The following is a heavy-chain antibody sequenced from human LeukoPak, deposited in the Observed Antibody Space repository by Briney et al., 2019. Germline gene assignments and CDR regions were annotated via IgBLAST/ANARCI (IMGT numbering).Heavy chain of an antibody. J-gene: IGHJ3*02. Sequence: SVKVSCKASGGTFSSYAISWVRQAPGQGLERMGGIIPIFGTANYAQKFQGRVTITADKSTSTAYMELSSLRSEDTAVYYCARGRYYYDSSGYSGDDAFDIWGQGTMVTVSS. CDR1: GGTFSSYA. D-gene: IGHD3-22*01. V-gene: IGHV1-69*06. CDR3: ARGRYYYDSSGYSGDDAFDI. CDR2: IIPIFGTA.